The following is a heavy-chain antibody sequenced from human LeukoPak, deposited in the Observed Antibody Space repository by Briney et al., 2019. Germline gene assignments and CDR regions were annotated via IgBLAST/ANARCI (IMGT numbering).Heavy chain of an antibody. Sequence: ASVKVSCKASGYTFTGYYMHWVRQAPGQGLEWMGWINPNSGGTNYAQKFQGRVTMTRDTSISTAYMELSRLRSDDTAVYYRARRSGDVVVVPGASTTKYYYYMDVWGKGTTVTVSS. V-gene: IGHV1-2*02. D-gene: IGHD2-2*01. CDR3: ARRSGDVVVVPGASTTKYYYYMDV. J-gene: IGHJ6*03. CDR2: INPNSGGT. CDR1: GYTFTGYY.